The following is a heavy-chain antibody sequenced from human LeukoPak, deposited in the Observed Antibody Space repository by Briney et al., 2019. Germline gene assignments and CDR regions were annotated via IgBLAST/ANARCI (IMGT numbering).Heavy chain of an antibody. D-gene: IGHD1-26*01. CDR3: ARAVGTTTGLFDY. CDR1: GGSISSSSFY. J-gene: IGHJ4*02. CDR2: IHYSKMT. Sequence: KPSETLSLTCTVSGGSISSSSFYWGWIRQSPGKGLDWIGSIHYSKMTFYNPSLKSRVTMSLDTSKNRFSLNLSSVTAADTAVYYCARAVGTTTGLFDYWGQGALVTVSS. V-gene: IGHV4-39*02.